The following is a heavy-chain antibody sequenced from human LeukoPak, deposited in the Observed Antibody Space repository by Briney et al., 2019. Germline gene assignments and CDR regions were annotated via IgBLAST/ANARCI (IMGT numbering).Heavy chain of an antibody. Sequence: GGSLRLSCAASGFTFSSYAMSWVRQAPGKGLEWVSVISASGASAYYADSVKGRFTISRDNSKNTLYLQMNSLRAEDTAVYYCAKSGIAMTTRYFDYWGQGTLVTVSS. V-gene: IGHV3-23*01. CDR3: AKSGIAMTTRYFDY. CDR1: GFTFSSYA. D-gene: IGHD6-13*01. CDR2: ISASGASA. J-gene: IGHJ4*02.